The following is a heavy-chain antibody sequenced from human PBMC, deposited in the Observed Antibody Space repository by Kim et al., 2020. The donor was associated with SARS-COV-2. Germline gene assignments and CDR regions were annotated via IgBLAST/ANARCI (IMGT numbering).Heavy chain of an antibody. CDR1: GGSINGFF. CDR2: IYSTGTP. Sequence: SETLSLTCTVSGGSINGFFWSWIRQPAGKGLEWIGRIYSTGTPNYNPSLKSRVTMSVDTTKNQFSLFSLKLTSVTAADTAVYYCASDRWGDSYGIDVWG. V-gene: IGHV4-4*07. D-gene: IGHD3-16*01. J-gene: IGHJ6*02. CDR3: ASDRWGDSYGIDV.